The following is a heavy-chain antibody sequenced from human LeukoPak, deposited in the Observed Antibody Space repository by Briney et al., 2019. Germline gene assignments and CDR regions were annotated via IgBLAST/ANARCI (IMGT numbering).Heavy chain of an antibody. CDR1: GFTFSDYY. J-gene: IGHJ6*03. CDR2: ISEGGDTI. V-gene: IGHV3-11*04. Sequence: PGGSLRLSCAASGFTFSDYYMSWIRQAPGKGLEWLSHISEGGDTIFYADSVKGRFTISRDNLKNSLYLHMNSLRADDTGIYYCARDEVDILTGEGCFYYMDVWDKGTSVTVSS. D-gene: IGHD3-9*01. CDR3: ARDEVDILTGEGCFYYMDV.